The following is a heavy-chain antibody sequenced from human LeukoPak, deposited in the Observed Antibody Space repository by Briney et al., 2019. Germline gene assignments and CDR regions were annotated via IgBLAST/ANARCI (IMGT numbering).Heavy chain of an antibody. CDR3: ARDYGYSGGWIGAPFDY. Sequence: GGSLRLSCAASGFTFSSYEMNWVRQAPGKGLEWVSYISSSGSTIYYADSVKGRFTISRDNAENSLYLQMNSLRGDDSAFYYCARDYGYSGGWIGAPFDYWGQGALVTVSS. CDR1: GFTFSSYE. J-gene: IGHJ4*02. V-gene: IGHV3-48*03. D-gene: IGHD6-19*01. CDR2: ISSSGSTI.